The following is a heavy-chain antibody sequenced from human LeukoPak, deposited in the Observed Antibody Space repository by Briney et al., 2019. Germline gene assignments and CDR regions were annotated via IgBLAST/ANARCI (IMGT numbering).Heavy chain of an antibody. J-gene: IGHJ4*02. V-gene: IGHV4-59*12. CDR2: IYYSGST. Sequence: PSETLSLTCTVSGGSISSYYWSWIRQPPGKGLEWIGYIYYSGSTNYNPSLKSRVTISVDTSKNQFSLKLSSVTAADTAVYYCARGRRDIVVVPAAPQGGSSSWYRAYFDYWGQGTLVTVSS. CDR3: ARGRRDIVVVPAAPQGGSSSWYRAYFDY. CDR1: GGSISSYY. D-gene: IGHD2-2*01.